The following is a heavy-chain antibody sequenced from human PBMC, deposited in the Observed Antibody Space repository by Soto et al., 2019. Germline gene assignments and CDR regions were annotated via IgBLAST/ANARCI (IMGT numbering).Heavy chain of an antibody. Sequence: SETLSLTCTVSGISISSYYWSWIRQPPGKGLEWIGYIYYSGSTNYNPSLKSRVTISVDTSKNQFSLKLSSVTAADTAVYYCARRWGRSFDYWGQGTLVTVSS. D-gene: IGHD2-15*01. V-gene: IGHV4-59*08. CDR1: GISISSYY. CDR3: ARRWGRSFDY. J-gene: IGHJ4*02. CDR2: IYYSGST.